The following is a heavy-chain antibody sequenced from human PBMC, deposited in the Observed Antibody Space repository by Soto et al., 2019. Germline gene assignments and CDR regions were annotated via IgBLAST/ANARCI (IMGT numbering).Heavy chain of an antibody. CDR2: IWYDGSKK. CDR3: ARDASYYSLWSGYYPSRNGMDV. CDR1: GFTFSSFG. Sequence: GGALRLSCAASGFTFSSFGMHWVRQAPGKGLEGVSLIWYDGSKKSYGDSVKGRFTISRDNSRNTVYLQMNSLRAGDTAVYYCARDASYYSLWSGYYPSRNGMDVWGQGTTVTVSS. J-gene: IGHJ6*02. V-gene: IGHV3-33*01. D-gene: IGHD3-3*01.